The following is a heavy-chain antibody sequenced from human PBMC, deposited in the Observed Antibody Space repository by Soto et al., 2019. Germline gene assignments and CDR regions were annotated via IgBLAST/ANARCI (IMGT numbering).Heavy chain of an antibody. CDR3: ARDRDDYGSGNYYNRIDF. D-gene: IGHD3-10*01. J-gene: IGHJ4*02. Sequence: QVQLVQSGAEVKKPGSSVKVSCKASGGIFSTYAISWLRQAPGQGLEWMGGIIPLFGTPNYAQRFQGRVTITADEYTSTAYMELSRLRSEDKAVYYCARDRDDYGSGNYYNRIDFWGQGTLVTVSS. CDR1: GGIFSTYA. CDR2: IIPLFGTP. V-gene: IGHV1-69*01.